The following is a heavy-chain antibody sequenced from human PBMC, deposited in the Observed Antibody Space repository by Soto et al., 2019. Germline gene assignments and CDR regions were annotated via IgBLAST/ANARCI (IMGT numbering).Heavy chain of an antibody. V-gene: IGHV3-23*01. Sequence: PVGSLRLSCAASGFTFSSYAMSWVRQAPGKGLEWVSAISGSGGSTYYADSVKGRFAISRDNSKNTLYLQMNSLRAEDTAVYYCAKGHIAAAGTLYYWGQGTLVTVSS. D-gene: IGHD6-13*01. CDR1: GFTFSSYA. J-gene: IGHJ4*02. CDR2: ISGSGGST. CDR3: AKGHIAAAGTLYY.